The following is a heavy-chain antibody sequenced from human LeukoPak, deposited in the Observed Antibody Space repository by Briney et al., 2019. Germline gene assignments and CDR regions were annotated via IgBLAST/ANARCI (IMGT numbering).Heavy chain of an antibody. D-gene: IGHD4-23*01. CDR2: IYSGGST. V-gene: IGHV3-53*01. CDR3: ARDYGGNY. Sequence: PGGSLRLSCAASGFTFSSYEVNWVRQAPGKGLEWVSVIYSGGSTYYAESVQGRFTISRDNSKNMLYLQMDSLRVEDTAVYYCARDYGGNYWGQGTLVTVSS. J-gene: IGHJ4*02. CDR1: GFTFSSYE.